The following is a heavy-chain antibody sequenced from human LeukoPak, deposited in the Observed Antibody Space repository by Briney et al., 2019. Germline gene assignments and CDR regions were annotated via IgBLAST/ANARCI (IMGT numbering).Heavy chain of an antibody. Sequence: KPSETLSLTCTVSGGSISSRPYYWGWVRQPPGQGLEWIGSISYSGSIHYNPSLKSRVTISVGTSRNHFSLRLSSVTAADTAVYYCATLEIGDYYFDYWGQGTLVTVSS. J-gene: IGHJ4*02. CDR3: ATLEIGDYYFDY. CDR2: ISYSGSI. V-gene: IGHV4-39*01. D-gene: IGHD3-16*01. CDR1: GGSISSRPYY.